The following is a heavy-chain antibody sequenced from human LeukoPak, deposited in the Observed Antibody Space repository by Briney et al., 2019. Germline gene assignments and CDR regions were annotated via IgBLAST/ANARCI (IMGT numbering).Heavy chain of an antibody. D-gene: IGHD4-17*01. J-gene: IGHJ4*02. Sequence: SETLSLTCDVYGGSFSGYYWSWIRQPPGKGLEWIGEINHSGSTNYNPSLKSRVTISVDTSKNQFSLKLSSVTAADTAVYYCALVTTGLFDYWGQGTLVTVSS. CDR3: ALVTTGLFDY. V-gene: IGHV4-34*01. CDR2: INHSGST. CDR1: GGSFSGYY.